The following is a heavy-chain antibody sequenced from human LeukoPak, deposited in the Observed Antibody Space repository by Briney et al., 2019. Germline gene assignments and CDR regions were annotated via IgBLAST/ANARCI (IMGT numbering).Heavy chain of an antibody. D-gene: IGHD5-12*01. CDR2: MNPNSGNT. J-gene: IGHJ6*02. CDR3: ARVNIVATNSYYYYYGMDV. V-gene: IGHV1-8*01. Sequence: ASVKVSCKASGYTFTSYDINWVRQATGQGLEWMGWMNPNSGNTGYAQKFQGRVTMTRNTSISTAYMELSSLRSEDTAVHYCARVNIVATNSYYYYYGMDVWGQGTTVTVSS. CDR1: GYTFTSYD.